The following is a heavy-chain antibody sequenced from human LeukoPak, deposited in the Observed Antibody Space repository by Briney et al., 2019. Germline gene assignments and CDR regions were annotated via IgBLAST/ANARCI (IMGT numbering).Heavy chain of an antibody. CDR2: INTGGDT. CDR1: GGTFSSYA. CDR3: AREGFGSGTNLEVGYFDY. J-gene: IGHJ4*02. V-gene: IGHV1-3*04. D-gene: IGHD3-10*01. Sequence: ASVKVSCKASGGTFSSYAISWVRQAPGQGLEWMGRINTGGDTAYSQRFQGRVTIISDTSASTAYMDLSNLRSEDTAVYYCAREGFGSGTNLEVGYFDYWGQGSLVTVSS.